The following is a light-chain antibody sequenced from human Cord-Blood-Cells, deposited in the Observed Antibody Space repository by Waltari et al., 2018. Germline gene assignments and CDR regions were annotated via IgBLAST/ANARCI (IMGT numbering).Light chain of an antibody. CDR2: GAS. V-gene: IGKV3-20*01. CDR1: QSVSSSY. CDR3: QQYGSSPYT. Sequence: EIVLTQSPGTLSLSPGERATLSCRASQSVSSSYLASYQQKPGQAPRLLIYGASSRATGIPNRFSSSGSGTDFTLTISRLEPEDFAVYDCQQYGSSPYTFGQGTKLEIK. J-gene: IGKJ2*01.